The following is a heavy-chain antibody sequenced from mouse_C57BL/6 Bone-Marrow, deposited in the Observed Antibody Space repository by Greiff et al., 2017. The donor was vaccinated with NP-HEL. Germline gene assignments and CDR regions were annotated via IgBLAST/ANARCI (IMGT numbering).Heavy chain of an antibody. Sequence: LVESGPELVKPGASVKISCKASGYSFTSYYIHWVKQRPGQGLEWIGWIYPGSGNTKYNEKFKGKATLTADTSSSTAYMQLSSLTSEDSAVYYCARLGDYEDYWGQGTTLTVSS. J-gene: IGHJ2*01. D-gene: IGHD2-4*01. CDR2: IYPGSGNT. V-gene: IGHV1-66*01. CDR1: GYSFTSYY. CDR3: ARLGDYEDY.